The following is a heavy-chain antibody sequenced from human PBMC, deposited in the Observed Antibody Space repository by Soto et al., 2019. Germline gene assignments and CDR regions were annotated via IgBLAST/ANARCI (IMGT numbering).Heavy chain of an antibody. CDR1: GFAFSSHS. J-gene: IGHJ4*02. CDR3: AKGRVDTAYFDC. D-gene: IGHD2-15*01. Sequence: PGGSLRPSCAASGFAFSSHSMYWVRQAPGKGLEWVSYISSSGISIQYADSVKGRFTISRDNARNSLSLQMNSLRDDDTAVYYCAKGRVDTAYFDCWGQGSLVTVS. CDR2: ISSSGISI. V-gene: IGHV3-48*02.